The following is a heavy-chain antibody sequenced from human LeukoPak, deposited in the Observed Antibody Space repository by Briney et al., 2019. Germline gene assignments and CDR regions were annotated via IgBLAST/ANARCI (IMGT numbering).Heavy chain of an antibody. D-gene: IGHD1-26*01. CDR1: GGSISSYY. Sequence: SETLSLTCTVSGGSISSYYWSWIRQPPGKGLEWIGYIYYSGSTNYNPSLKSRVTISVDTSKNQFSLKLSSVTAADTAVYYCARGIVEATTYWYFDLWGRGTLVTVS. CDR2: IYYSGST. CDR3: ARGIVEATTYWYFDL. V-gene: IGHV4-59*08. J-gene: IGHJ2*01.